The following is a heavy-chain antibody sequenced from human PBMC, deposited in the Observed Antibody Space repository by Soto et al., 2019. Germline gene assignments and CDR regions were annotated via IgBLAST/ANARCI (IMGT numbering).Heavy chain of an antibody. CDR2: IDPSDSYT. J-gene: IGHJ6*02. D-gene: IGHD2-2*01. CDR3: ARVDIVVVPAADGGAVYYYGMDV. CDR1: GYSFTSYW. Sequence: GESLKISCKGSGYSFTSYWISWVRQMPGKGLEWMGRIDPSDSYTNYSPSFQGHVTISADKSISTAYLQWSSLKASDTAMYYCARVDIVVVPAADGGAVYYYGMDVWGQGTTVTVSS. V-gene: IGHV5-10-1*01.